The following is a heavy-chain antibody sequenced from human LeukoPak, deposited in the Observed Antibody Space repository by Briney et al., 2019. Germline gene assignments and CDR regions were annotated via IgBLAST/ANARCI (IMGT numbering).Heavy chain of an antibody. D-gene: IGHD3-9*01. J-gene: IGHJ6*02. CDR2: IYNRGST. V-gene: IGHV4-59*11. CDR3: AGASAGAIFYYGMDV. CDR1: GGSTSRHY. Sequence: SETLSLTCTVSGGSTSRHYWSWIRQPPGKGLEWIGCIYNRGSTRYNPSLMSRVTISEDTSKSQFSLRLNSVTAAGTAVYFCAGASAGAIFYYGMDVWGQGTTVTVSS.